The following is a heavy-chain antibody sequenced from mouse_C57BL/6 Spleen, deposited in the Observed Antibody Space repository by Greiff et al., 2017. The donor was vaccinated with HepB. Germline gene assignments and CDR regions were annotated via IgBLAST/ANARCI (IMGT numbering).Heavy chain of an antibody. J-gene: IGHJ3*01. Sequence: VQLQQSGAELARPGASVKLSCKASGYTFTSSGISWVKQRTGQGLEWIGEIYPRSGNTYYNEKFKGKATLTADKSSSTAYMELRRLTSEDSAVYFCARGGSSSPFAYWGQGTLVTVSA. D-gene: IGHD1-1*01. CDR2: IYPRSGNT. V-gene: IGHV1-81*01. CDR3: ARGGSSSPFAY. CDR1: GYTFTSSG.